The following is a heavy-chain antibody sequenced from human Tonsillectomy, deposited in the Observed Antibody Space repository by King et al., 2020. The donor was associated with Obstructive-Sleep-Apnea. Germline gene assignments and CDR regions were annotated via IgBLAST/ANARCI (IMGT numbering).Heavy chain of an antibody. CDR1: GYTFTSYG. J-gene: IGHJ4*02. D-gene: IGHD2-15*01. V-gene: IGHV1-18*04. CDR3: ARDQKGYCSGGTCSPPAY. CDR2: TSAYNNNT. Sequence: QLVQSGGEVKNPGASVKVSCKASGYTFTSYGVTWVRQAPGQGLEWLGWTSAYNNNTNYAQKFQGRVTLTTDTSKNTAYMELRSLRSDDTALFYCARDQKGYCSGGTCSPPAYWGQGTLVTVSS.